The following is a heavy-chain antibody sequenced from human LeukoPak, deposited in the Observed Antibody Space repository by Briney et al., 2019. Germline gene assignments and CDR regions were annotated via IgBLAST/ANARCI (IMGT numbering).Heavy chain of an antibody. CDR2: ISYDGSNK. CDR1: GFTFSSHD. J-gene: IGHJ4*02. Sequence: GGSLRLSCAASGFTFSSHDMHWVRQAPGKGLEWVAVISYDGSNKYYADSVRGRFTISRDNSKNTLYLQMNSLRAEDTAVYYCAKDCSGGSCYDYWGQGTLVTVSS. V-gene: IGHV3-30*04. D-gene: IGHD2-15*01. CDR3: AKDCSGGSCYDY.